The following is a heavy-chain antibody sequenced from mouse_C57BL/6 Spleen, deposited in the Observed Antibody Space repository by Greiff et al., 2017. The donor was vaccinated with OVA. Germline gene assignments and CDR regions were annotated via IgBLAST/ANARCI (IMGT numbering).Heavy chain of an antibody. D-gene: IGHD4-1*02. V-gene: IGHV3-6*01. Sequence: EVKLQESGPGLVKPSQSLSLTCSVTGYSITSGYYWNWTRQFPGNKLEWMGYISYDGSNNYNPSLKNRISITRDTSKNQFFLKLNSVTTEDTATYDCARDQLLYYVDYWGQGTTLTVSS. CDR3: ARDQLLYYVDY. CDR1: GYSITSGYY. CDR2: ISYDGSN. J-gene: IGHJ2*01.